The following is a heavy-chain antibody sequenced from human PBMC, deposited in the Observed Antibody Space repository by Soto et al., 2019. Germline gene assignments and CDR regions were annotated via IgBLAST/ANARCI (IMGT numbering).Heavy chain of an antibody. CDR3: AKITYYYDSSGSPLDAFDI. V-gene: IGHV3-30*18. CDR1: GFTFSSYG. D-gene: IGHD3-22*01. CDR2: ISYDGSNK. J-gene: IGHJ3*02. Sequence: GGSLRLSCAASGFTFSSYGMHWVRQAPGKGLEWVAVISYDGSNKYYADSVKGRFTISRDNSKNTLYLQMNSLRAEDTAVYYCAKITYYYDSSGSPLDAFDIWGQGTMVTVSS.